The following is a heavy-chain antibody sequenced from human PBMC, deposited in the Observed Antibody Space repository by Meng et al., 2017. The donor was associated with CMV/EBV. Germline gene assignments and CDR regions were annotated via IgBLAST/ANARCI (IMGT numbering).Heavy chain of an antibody. Sequence: ASVKVSCQASGYTFIDYYMHWVRQAPGQGLEWMGWINPNSGGTNYAQKFQGRVTMTRDTSTSTVYMELSSLRSEDTAVYYCARVAAAGTDYYYGMDVWGQGTTVTVSS. D-gene: IGHD6-13*01. V-gene: IGHV1-2*02. CDR2: INPNSGGT. J-gene: IGHJ6*02. CDR1: GYTFIDYY. CDR3: ARVAAAGTDYYYGMDV.